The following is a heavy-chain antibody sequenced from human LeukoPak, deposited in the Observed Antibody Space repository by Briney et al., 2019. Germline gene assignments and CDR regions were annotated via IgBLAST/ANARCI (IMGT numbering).Heavy chain of an antibody. CDR3: ARVLNGSGSYYSWTDAFDI. CDR1: GYTLTELS. D-gene: IGHD3-10*01. Sequence: GASVKVSCKVSGYTLTELSMHWVRQAPGKGLEWMGGFDPEDGETIYAQKFQGRVTMTEDTSTDTAYMELSSLRSEDTAVYYCARVLNGSGSYYSWTDAFDIWGQGTMVTVSS. V-gene: IGHV1-24*01. J-gene: IGHJ3*02. CDR2: FDPEDGET.